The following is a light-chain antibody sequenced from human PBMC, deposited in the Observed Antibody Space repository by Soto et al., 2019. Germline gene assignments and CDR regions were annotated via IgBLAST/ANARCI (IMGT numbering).Light chain of an antibody. J-gene: IGLJ3*02. V-gene: IGLV4-60*03. Sequence: QPVLTQSASASASLGSSVKLACTLSSGHSSNVIAWHQQQPGKAPRYLMKLEGSGSYNKGSGVPDRFSGSSSGADRYLTISNHQSEDEAAYYCEAWDTNTRVFGGGTKLTVL. CDR3: EAWDTNTRV. CDR1: SGHSSNV. CDR2: LEGSGSY.